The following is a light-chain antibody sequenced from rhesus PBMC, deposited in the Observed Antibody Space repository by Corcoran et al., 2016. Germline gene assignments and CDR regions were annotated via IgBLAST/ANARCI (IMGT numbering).Light chain of an antibody. CDR1: QGISSY. CDR2: YAT. V-gene: IGKV1-25*01. Sequence: DIQMTQSPSSVSASVGDRVTITCRASQGISSYLAWYQQKPGKAPKLLIYYATPLQSGVPSRFSGSGSGTEFTLTISSLHPEDFATYYCQQYNNLPRTFGQGTKVEIK. CDR3: QQYNNLPRT. J-gene: IGKJ1*01.